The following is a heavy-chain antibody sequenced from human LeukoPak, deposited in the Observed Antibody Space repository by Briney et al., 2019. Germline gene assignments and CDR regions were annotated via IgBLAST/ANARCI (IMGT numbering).Heavy chain of an antibody. D-gene: IGHD3-10*01. Sequence: PSETLSLTCTASGVSISSYYWSWIRQPPGKGLEWIGYIYYSGGTNYNPSLKSRVTISVDTSRNQFALKLSSVTAADTAVYYCARQRKDYGSGSYYKYWFDPWGQGTLVTVSS. CDR3: ARQRKDYGSGSYYKYWFDP. V-gene: IGHV4-59*08. CDR2: IYYSGGT. J-gene: IGHJ5*02. CDR1: GVSISSYY.